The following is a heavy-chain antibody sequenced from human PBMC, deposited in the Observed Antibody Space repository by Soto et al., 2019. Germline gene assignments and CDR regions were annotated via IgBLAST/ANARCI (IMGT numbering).Heavy chain of an antibody. CDR1: GFTFSSYS. CDR2: ISSSSSYI. Sequence: GGSLRLSCAASGFTFSSYSMNWVRQAPGKGLEWVSSISSSSSYIYYADSVKGRFTISRDNAKNSLYLQMNSLRAEDTAVYYCAREDYYYGSGSYYSLDYWGQGTLVTVSS. CDR3: AREDYYYGSGSYYSLDY. D-gene: IGHD3-10*01. V-gene: IGHV3-21*01. J-gene: IGHJ4*02.